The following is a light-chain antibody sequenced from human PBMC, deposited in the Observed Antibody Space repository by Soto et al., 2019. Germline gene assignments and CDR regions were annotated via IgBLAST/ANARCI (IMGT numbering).Light chain of an antibody. CDR1: PPISSW. V-gene: IGKV1-5*01. J-gene: IGKJ1*01. CDR2: AAS. Sequence: SPSPPSGNVGDSVTNTARVSPPISSWLAWYQLKPGKAPKVRIYAASSLESGVPSRFSGSGFGTEFTLTISSLQPEDFATYYCQQDNSYTWTFGQGTKVEIK. CDR3: QQDNSYTWT.